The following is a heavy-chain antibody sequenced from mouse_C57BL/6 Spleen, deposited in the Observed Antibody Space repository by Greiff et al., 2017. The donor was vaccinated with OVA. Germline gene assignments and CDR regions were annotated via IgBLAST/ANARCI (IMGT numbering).Heavy chain of an antibody. Sequence: QVQLKQSGAELVRPGTSVKVSCKASGYAFTNYLIEWVKQRPGQGLEWIGVINPGSGGTNYNEKFKGKATLTADKSSSTAYMQLSSLTSEDSAVYVCARDDGYYVRFAYWGQGTLVTVSA. V-gene: IGHV1-54*01. CDR2: INPGSGGT. J-gene: IGHJ3*01. D-gene: IGHD2-3*01. CDR1: GYAFTNYL. CDR3: ARDDGYYVRFAY.